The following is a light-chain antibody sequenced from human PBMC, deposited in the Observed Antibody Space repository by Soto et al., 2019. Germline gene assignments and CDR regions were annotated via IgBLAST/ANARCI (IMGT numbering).Light chain of an antibody. V-gene: IGKV3-20*01. CDR1: QRLNSFY. Sequence: EIVLTQSPGTLSLSPGERATLSCRASQRLNSFYLAWYQQKPGQAPRLLIYGSSNRATGIPDRFSGSGSGTDFTLTISRLDPEDFAVYYCQQYDISPRTFGQGNKVEVK. CDR3: QQYDISPRT. CDR2: GSS. J-gene: IGKJ1*01.